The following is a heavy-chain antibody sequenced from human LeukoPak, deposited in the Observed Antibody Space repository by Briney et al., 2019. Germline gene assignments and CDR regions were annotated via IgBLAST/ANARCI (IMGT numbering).Heavy chain of an antibody. CDR1: GFTFSSYS. CDR2: ISTSSSTI. Sequence: GGSLRLSCAASGFTFSSYSMNWVRQAPGKGLEWVSYISTSSSTIYYVDSVKGRFTISRDNTKNTLYLQMNSLRAEDTAVYYCAKSLSSRGVIIPNTSRYFDSWGQGTLVTVSS. D-gene: IGHD3-10*01. V-gene: IGHV3-48*01. CDR3: AKSLSSRGVIIPNTSRYFDS. J-gene: IGHJ4*02.